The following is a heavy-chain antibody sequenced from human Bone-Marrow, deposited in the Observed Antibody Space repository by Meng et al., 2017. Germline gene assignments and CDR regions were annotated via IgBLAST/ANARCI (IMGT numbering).Heavy chain of an antibody. CDR1: GYNFLGFL. V-gene: IGHV1-2*07. CDR2: INPNDGST. J-gene: IGHJ4*02. Sequence: QVQVGQSGAEGKEPGASVKVSCKASGYNFLGFLLYWVRQAPGQGLEWIGWINPNDGSTNYEHKFSGRVTVTRDTSTSTTYMDMTGLTYDDTAVYYCGILEGGWGQGTLVTVSS. D-gene: IGHD3-16*01. CDR3: GILEGG.